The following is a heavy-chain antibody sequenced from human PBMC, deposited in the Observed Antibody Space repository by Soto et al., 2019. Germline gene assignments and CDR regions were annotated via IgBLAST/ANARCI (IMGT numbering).Heavy chain of an antibody. CDR3: AREGGNYYYMDV. Sequence: ETLSLTCTVSGGSISSYYWSWIRQPPGKGLEWIGYIYYSGSTNYNPSLKSRVTISVDTSKNQFSLKLSSVTAADTAVYYCAREGGNYYYMDVWGKGTTVTVSS. CDR1: GGSISSYY. V-gene: IGHV4-59*01. CDR2: IYYSGST. J-gene: IGHJ6*03.